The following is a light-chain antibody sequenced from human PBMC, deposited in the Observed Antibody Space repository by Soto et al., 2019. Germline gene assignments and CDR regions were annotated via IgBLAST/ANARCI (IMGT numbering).Light chain of an antibody. CDR1: SSDVGGYNY. J-gene: IGLJ3*02. Sequence: QLVLTQPPSASGSPGQSVTISCTGTSSDVGGYNYVSWYQQHPGKAPKLIIYEVTKRPSGVPDRFSGSKSGNTASLTVSGLQAEDEADYHCSSYADTAWVLGGGTKLTVL. CDR3: SSYADTAWV. CDR2: EVT. V-gene: IGLV2-8*01.